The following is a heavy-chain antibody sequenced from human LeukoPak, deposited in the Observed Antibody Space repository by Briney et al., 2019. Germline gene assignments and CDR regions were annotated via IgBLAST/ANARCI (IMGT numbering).Heavy chain of an antibody. V-gene: IGHV1-69*01. CDR3: ARGSGSYLYYYYYYVDV. D-gene: IGHD3-10*01. Sequence: SVKVSCKASGGTFSSYAISWVRQAPGQGLEWMGGIIPIFGTANYAQKFQGRVTITADESTSTAYMELSSLRSEDTAVYYCARGSGSYLYYYYYYVDVWGKGTTVTISS. J-gene: IGHJ6*03. CDR2: IIPIFGTA. CDR1: GGTFSSYA.